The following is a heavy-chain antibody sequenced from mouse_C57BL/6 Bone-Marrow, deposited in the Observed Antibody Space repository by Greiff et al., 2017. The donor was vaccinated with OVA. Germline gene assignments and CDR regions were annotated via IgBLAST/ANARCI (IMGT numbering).Heavy chain of an antibody. CDR3: TTDTTVSYWYFDV. CDR2: IDPENGDT. Sequence: EVQLVESGAELVRPGASVKLSCTASGFNIKDDYMHWVKQRPEQGLEWIGWIDPENGDTEYASKFQGKATITADTSSNTAYLQLSSLTSEDTAVYYCTTDTTVSYWYFDVWGTGTTVTVSS. V-gene: IGHV14-4*01. J-gene: IGHJ1*03. D-gene: IGHD1-1*01. CDR1: GFNIKDDY.